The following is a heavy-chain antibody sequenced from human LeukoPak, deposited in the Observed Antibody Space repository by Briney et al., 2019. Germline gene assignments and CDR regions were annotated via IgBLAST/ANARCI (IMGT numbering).Heavy chain of an antibody. Sequence: SETLSLTCTVSGGSISSGSYYWSWIRQPAGKGLEWIGRIYTSGSANYNPSLKSRVTISVDTSKNQFSLRLTSVTAADTAVYYCARGTDILTGFDPNYFDYWGQGTLVTVSS. CDR1: GGSISSGSYY. CDR2: IYTSGSA. J-gene: IGHJ4*02. V-gene: IGHV4-61*02. D-gene: IGHD3-9*01. CDR3: ARGTDILTGFDPNYFDY.